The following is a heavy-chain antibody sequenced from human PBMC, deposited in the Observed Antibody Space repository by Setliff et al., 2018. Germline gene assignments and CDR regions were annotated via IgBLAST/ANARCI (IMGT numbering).Heavy chain of an antibody. CDR2: ILYDGSNE. J-gene: IGHJ4*02. CDR1: GFTFSHYP. Sequence: PGESLKISCEASGFTFSHYPMHWVRQAPGKGLEWVAVILYDGSNEYYADSVKGRFTISRDNSKDTLYLQMNSLRVDDTAVYYCARDLTSSWYAGSAYWGQGTLVTVSS. D-gene: IGHD6-13*01. V-gene: IGHV3-30*04. CDR3: ARDLTSSWYAGSAY.